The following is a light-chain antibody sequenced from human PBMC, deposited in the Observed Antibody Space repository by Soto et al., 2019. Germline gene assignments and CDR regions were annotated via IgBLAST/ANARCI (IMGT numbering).Light chain of an antibody. CDR2: KVT. CDR3: ASYTSDSSYV. CDR1: SSDVGGNKY. V-gene: IGLV2-14*01. Sequence: QSVLSQPASVSGSPGQSITISCTGTSSDVGGNKYVSWYQQYPGKVPKLLINKVTNRPSGVSYRFSGSKSGNTASLTISALLAEDEADYFCASYTSDSSYVFGNGKKVTV. J-gene: IGLJ1*01.